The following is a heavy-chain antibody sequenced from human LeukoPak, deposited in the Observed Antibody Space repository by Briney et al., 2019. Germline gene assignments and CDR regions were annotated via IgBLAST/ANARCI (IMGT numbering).Heavy chain of an antibody. Sequence: ASVKVSCKASGYTFTNYYIRWVRQAPGQGLEWMGWINPQSGGTDFAQKYQGRVSMTRDTSIRTAYMELRSLTSGDTAEYFCARDPGYFVETTVITPYYYMDAWGQGTAVIVSS. D-gene: IGHD4-11*01. J-gene: IGHJ6*03. CDR3: ARDPGYFVETTVITPYYYMDA. CDR2: INPQSGGT. V-gene: IGHV1-2*02. CDR1: GYTFTNYY.